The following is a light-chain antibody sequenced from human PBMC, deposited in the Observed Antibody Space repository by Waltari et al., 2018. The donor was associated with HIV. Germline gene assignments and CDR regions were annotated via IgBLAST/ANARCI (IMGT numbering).Light chain of an antibody. V-gene: IGLV1-51*01. Sequence: QSVLTQPPAVSAAPGQKVAIACSGTTSNIGNNFVCWYQKLQGTAPTLLIFDNHKRPSGVSDRFSASKSGTSATLAITGLHTGDEAEYYCGTWDTSLNAGVFGGGTKVSVL. CDR2: DNH. CDR3: GTWDTSLNAGV. J-gene: IGLJ2*01. CDR1: TSNIGNNF.